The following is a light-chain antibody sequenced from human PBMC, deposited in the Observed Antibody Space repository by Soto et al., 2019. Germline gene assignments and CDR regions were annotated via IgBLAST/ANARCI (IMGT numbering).Light chain of an antibody. J-gene: IGKJ3*01. CDR1: QGVTTAY. V-gene: IGKV3-20*01. CDR2: GAS. CDR3: QQYGGSPIFT. Sequence: EVVLTQSPGTLSLSPGERATLSCRASQGVTTAYLAWYQHKPGQAPRLLIYGASNRSTGIPDRFSGSGSGTQFTRTNSRMEPEDLEVNSCQQYGGSPIFTYGPGTKVELK.